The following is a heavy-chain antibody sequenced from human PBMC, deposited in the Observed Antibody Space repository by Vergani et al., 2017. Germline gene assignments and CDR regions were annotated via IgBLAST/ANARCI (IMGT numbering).Heavy chain of an antibody. V-gene: IGHV4-31*03. Sequence: QVQLQESGPGLVKPSQTLSLTCTVSGGSISSGGYYWSWIRQHPGKGLEWIGYIYYSGSTYYNPSLKSRVTIAVDTSKNQFSLKLSSVTAADTAVYYCARGAMAGNLREDGFDIWGQGTMVTVSS. J-gene: IGHJ3*02. CDR2: IYYSGST. CDR3: ARGAMAGNLREDGFDI. CDR1: GGSISSGGYY. D-gene: IGHD6-19*01.